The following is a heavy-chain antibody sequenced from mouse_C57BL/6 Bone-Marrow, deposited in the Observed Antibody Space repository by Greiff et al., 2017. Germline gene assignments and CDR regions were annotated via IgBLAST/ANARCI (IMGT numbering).Heavy chain of an antibody. CDR2: IYPGDGDT. V-gene: IGHV1-82*01. Sequence: QVQLQQSGPELVKPGASVKISCKASGYAFSSSWMNWVKQRPGKGLEWIGRIYPGDGDTNYNGKFKGKATLTADKSSSTAYMQLSSLTSEDSAVYFCRLITTVVATKAMDYWGQGTSVTVSS. CDR3: RLITTVVATKAMDY. D-gene: IGHD1-1*01. J-gene: IGHJ4*01. CDR1: GYAFSSSW.